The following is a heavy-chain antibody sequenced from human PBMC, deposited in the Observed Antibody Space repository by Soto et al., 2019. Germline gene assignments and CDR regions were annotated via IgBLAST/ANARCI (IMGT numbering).Heavy chain of an antibody. CDR3: ARRLYYDSSGFEGGGMDV. Sequence: PSETVSQTCIVASGVISGGSCYWGWIRQPPGKGLEWIGSIYYSGSTYYNPSLKSRVTISVDTSKNQFSLKLSSVTAADTAVYYCARRLYYDSSGFEGGGMDVWGQGTPVTVSS. D-gene: IGHD3-22*01. J-gene: IGHJ6*02. V-gene: IGHV4-39*01. CDR2: IYYSGST. CDR1: SGVISGGSCY.